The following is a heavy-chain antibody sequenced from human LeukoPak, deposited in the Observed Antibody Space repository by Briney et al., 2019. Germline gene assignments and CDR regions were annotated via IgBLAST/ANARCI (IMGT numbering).Heavy chain of an antibody. CDR1: GFTFSSYA. V-gene: IGHV3-23*01. Sequence: GGCLRLSCAASGFTFSSYAMSWVRQAPGKGLEWVSAISGSGGSTYYADSVKGRFTISRDNAKNSLYLQMNSLRAEDTAVYYCARDLGAAAGTEYFDYWGQRTLVTVSS. J-gene: IGHJ4*02. D-gene: IGHD6-13*01. CDR2: ISGSGGST. CDR3: ARDLGAAAGTEYFDY.